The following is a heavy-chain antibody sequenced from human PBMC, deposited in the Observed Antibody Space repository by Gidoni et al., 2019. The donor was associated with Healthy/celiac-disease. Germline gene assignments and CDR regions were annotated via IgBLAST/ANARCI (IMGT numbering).Heavy chain of an antibody. D-gene: IGHD1-20*01. CDR3: ARVGRLKYNWNYVDY. Sequence: QVQLVESGGGVVQPGRSLRLSCAASGFTFSSYAMHWVRQAPGKGLEWVAVISYDGSNKYYADSVKGRFTISRDNSKNTLYLQMNSLRAEDTAVYYCARVGRLKYNWNYVDYWGQGTLVTVSS. CDR2: ISYDGSNK. J-gene: IGHJ4*02. CDR1: GFTFSSYA. V-gene: IGHV3-30-3*01.